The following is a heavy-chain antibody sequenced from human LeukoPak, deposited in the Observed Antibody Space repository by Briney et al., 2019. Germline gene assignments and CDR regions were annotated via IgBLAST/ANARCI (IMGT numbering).Heavy chain of an antibody. CDR1: GGSIRGYF. V-gene: IGHV4-59*01. J-gene: IGHJ4*02. CDR2: MHYSGST. D-gene: IGHD1-26*01. CDR3: ARVNKIWEYFDY. Sequence: SETLSLTCTVSGGSIRGYFWSWIRQPPGKGLEWIGYMHYSGSTNYNPSLKSRVTISLDTSKNQFSLKLSSVTAADTAVYYCARVNKIWEYFDYWGRGTLVTVSS.